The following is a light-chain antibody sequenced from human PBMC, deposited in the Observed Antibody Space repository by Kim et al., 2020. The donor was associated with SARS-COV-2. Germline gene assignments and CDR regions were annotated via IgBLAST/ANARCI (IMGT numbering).Light chain of an antibody. J-gene: IGKJ4*01. Sequence: ASVGAKVTLPCRASQGISSYLAWFQQKPGKVPKRLIYAASSLQSGVPSRFSGSGSGTEFTLTISSLQPEDFATYYCLQHDSYPLTFGGGTKVDIK. CDR3: LQHDSYPLT. CDR2: AAS. V-gene: IGKV1-17*03. CDR1: QGISSY.